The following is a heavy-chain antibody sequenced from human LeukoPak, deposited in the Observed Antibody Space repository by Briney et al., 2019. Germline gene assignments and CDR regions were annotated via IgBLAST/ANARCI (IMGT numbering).Heavy chain of an antibody. V-gene: IGHV7-4-1*02. CDR2: INTNTGNP. D-gene: IGHD2/OR15-2a*01. J-gene: IGHJ4*02. CDR3: ARGNQILYF. CDR1: GYTFTAYA. Sequence: GESLKISCKASGYTFTAYAITWVRQAPGQGLEWMGWINTNTGNPTYAQGFTGRFVFSLDTSVSTAYLQISSLKAEDTAVYYCARGNQILYFWGQGTLVTVSS.